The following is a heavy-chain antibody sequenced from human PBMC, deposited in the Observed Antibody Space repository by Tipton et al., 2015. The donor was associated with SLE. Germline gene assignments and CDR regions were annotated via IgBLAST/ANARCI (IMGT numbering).Heavy chain of an antibody. CDR1: GGSISSSSYY. J-gene: IGHJ4*02. D-gene: IGHD3-10*01. Sequence: TLSLTCTVSGGSISSSSYYWGWIRQPPGKGLEWIGSIYYSGSTNYNPSLKSRVTISVDTSKNQFSLKLSSVTAADTAVYYCARKFGRVGYFDYWGQGTLVTVSS. CDR3: ARKFGRVGYFDY. V-gene: IGHV4-39*07. CDR2: IYYSGST.